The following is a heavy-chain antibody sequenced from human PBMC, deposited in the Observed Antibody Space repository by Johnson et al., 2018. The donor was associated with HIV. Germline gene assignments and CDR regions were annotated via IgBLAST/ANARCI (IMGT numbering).Heavy chain of an antibody. Sequence: EVQLVESGGGVVQPGGSLRLSCAASGFTVTTKYMSWVRQAPGKGLEWVSVIYSGGSTYYADSVKGRFTISRDNSKNTLYLQMNSLRVEDTAVYYCASEVRGVLDIWGQGTMVTVSS. J-gene: IGHJ3*02. D-gene: IGHD3-10*01. CDR3: ASEVRGVLDI. CDR2: IYSGGST. CDR1: GFTVTTKY. V-gene: IGHV3-66*01.